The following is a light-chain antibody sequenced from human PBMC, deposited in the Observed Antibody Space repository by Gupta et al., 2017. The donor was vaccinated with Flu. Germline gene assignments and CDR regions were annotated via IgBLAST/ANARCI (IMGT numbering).Light chain of an antibody. CDR1: QSVFHNSNNKNH. CDR2: VTS. V-gene: IGKV4-1*01. Sequence: DIVMTQSPDSLAVSLGGRSTITCKSSQSVFHNSNNKNHLAWYQKKPGQAPKLLIYVTSTRASGVPDRFSGSGSGTDFSLTISSLQAEDVATYYCQQYYTFPLTFGGGTKVEI. J-gene: IGKJ4*01. CDR3: QQYYTFPLT.